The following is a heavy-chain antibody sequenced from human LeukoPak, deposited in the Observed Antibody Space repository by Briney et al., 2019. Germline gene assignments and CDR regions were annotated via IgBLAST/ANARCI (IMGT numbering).Heavy chain of an antibody. CDR2: IYPSGST. J-gene: IGHJ5*02. D-gene: IGHD1-26*01. CDR1: GGSISSGSYY. V-gene: IGHV4-61*02. CDR3: ARGVGSSESNRFDP. Sequence: SQTLSLTCTVSGGSISSGSYYWSWIRQPAGKGLEWIGRIYPSGSTNYNPSLKSRVTISVDRSKNQFSLMLRSVTAADTAVYYCARGVGSSESNRFDPWGQGTLATVSS.